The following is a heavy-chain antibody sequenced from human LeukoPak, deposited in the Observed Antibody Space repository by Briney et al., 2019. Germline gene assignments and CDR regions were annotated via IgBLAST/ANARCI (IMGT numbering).Heavy chain of an antibody. D-gene: IGHD3-10*01. CDR1: GFTFSSYG. Sequence: GGSLRLSCAASGFTFSSYGMHWVRQAPGKGLEWVAIISYDGSNKYYADSVKGRFTISRDNSKNTLYLQMNSLRAEDTAVYYCAKDLPGLRIWFGPYGMDVWGQGTTVTVSS. V-gene: IGHV3-30*18. CDR3: AKDLPGLRIWFGPYGMDV. J-gene: IGHJ6*02. CDR2: ISYDGSNK.